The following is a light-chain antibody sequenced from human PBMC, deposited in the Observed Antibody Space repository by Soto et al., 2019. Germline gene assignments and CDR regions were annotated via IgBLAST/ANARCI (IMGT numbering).Light chain of an antibody. J-gene: IGKJ1*01. CDR3: QQYDNWPQT. CDR1: QSVSSN. CDR2: DVS. V-gene: IGKV3D-15*01. Sequence: EIVMTQSPATLSVSPGERATLSCWASQSVSSNLAWYQQKPGQAPRLLIYDVSTRATGIPTRFSGSGSGTEFTLTISSLQSEDFAAYYCQQYDNWPQTFGQGTKVDIK.